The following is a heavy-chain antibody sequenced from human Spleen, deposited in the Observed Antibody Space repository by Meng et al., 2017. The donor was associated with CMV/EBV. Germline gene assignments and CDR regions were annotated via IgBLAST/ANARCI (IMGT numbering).Heavy chain of an antibody. CDR1: GFTFSSYA. Sequence: GESLKISCAASGFTFSSYAMHWVRQAPGKGLEWVAVISYDGSNKYYADSVKGRFTISRDNSKNSLYLQMNSLRGEDTAVYYCARPYSSSWYRSYFDCWGQGTLVTVSS. V-gene: IGHV3-30*14. CDR3: ARPYSSSWYRSYFDC. J-gene: IGHJ4*02. D-gene: IGHD6-13*01. CDR2: ISYDGSNK.